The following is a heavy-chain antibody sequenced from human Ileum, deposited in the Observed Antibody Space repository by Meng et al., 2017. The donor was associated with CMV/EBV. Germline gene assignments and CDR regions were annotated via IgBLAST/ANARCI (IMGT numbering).Heavy chain of an antibody. D-gene: IGHD7-27*01. CDR2: ISAYNGNT. J-gene: IGHJ5*02. V-gene: IGHV1-18*01. CDR1: GYSLSEYG. Sequence: VSCKASGYSLSEYGFSWVRQAPGQGLEWMGWISAYNGNTEYVQKFQGRVTMSRDTSTNTAYMELRSLKSDDTAVYYCARDPTGAYLDPWGQGTLVTVSS. CDR3: ARDPTGAYLDP.